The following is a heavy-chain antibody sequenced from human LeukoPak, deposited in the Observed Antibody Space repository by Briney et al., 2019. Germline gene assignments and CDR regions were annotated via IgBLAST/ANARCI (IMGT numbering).Heavy chain of an antibody. CDR1: GYTFTSYD. V-gene: IGHV1-8*01. J-gene: IGHJ3*02. CDR2: MNPNSGNT. D-gene: IGHD6-13*01. Sequence: ASVKVSCKASGYTFTSYDINWVRQATGQGLEWMGWMNPNSGNTGYAQKFQGRVTVTRNTSISTAYMELSSLRSEDTAVYYCARGPYSSSWYGDAFDIWGQGTMVTVSS. CDR3: ARGPYSSSWYGDAFDI.